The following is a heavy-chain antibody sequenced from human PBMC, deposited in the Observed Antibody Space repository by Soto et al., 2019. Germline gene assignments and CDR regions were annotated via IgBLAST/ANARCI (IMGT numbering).Heavy chain of an antibody. CDR1: GGTFSSYT. CDR2: FITILGIP. CDR3: AREWVSYYDRSSYDAFDI. J-gene: IGHJ3*02. D-gene: IGHD3-22*01. V-gene: IGHV1-69*08. Sequence: QVQLVQSGAEVKKPGSSVKVSCKASGGTFSSYTISWVQQSPGQGLEWFGRFITILGIPTYAQKFQGRVTITAGKSTSTADRELSSLRSEATAVYYCAREWVSYYDRSSYDAFDIWGQGTMVTVS.